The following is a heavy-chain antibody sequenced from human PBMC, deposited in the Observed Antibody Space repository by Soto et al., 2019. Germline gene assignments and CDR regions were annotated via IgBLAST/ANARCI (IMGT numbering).Heavy chain of an antibody. J-gene: IGHJ4*02. CDR2: IYYSGST. D-gene: IGHD4-17*01. V-gene: IGHV4-59*08. CDR1: GGSISSYY. CDR3: ARHDDNGDYGYY. Sequence: SETLSLTCTVSGGSISSYYWSWIRQPPGKGLEWIGYIYYSGSTNYNPSLKSRVTISVDTSKNQFSLKLSSVTAADTAVYYCARHDDNGDYGYYWGQGTLVTVSS.